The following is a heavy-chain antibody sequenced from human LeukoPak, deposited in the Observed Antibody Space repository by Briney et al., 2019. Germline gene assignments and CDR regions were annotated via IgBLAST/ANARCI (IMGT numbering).Heavy chain of an antibody. V-gene: IGHV3-30*18. D-gene: IGHD3-16*01. CDR2: ISYDGSNK. CDR1: GFTFSSYG. Sequence: GGSLRLSCAASGFTFSSYGMHWVRQAPGKGLEWVAVISYDGSNKYYADSVKGRFTISRDNSKNTLYLQMNSLRAKDTAVYYCAKDAGGASFDYWGQGTLVTVSS. CDR3: AKDAGGASFDY. J-gene: IGHJ4*02.